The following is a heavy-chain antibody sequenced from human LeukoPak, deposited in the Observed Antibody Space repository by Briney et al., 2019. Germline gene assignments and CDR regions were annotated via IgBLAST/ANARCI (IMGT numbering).Heavy chain of an antibody. Sequence: PSETLSLTCTVSGGSISSYYWSWIRQPPGKGLEWIGYIYYSGSTNYNPSLKSRVTISVDTSKNQFSLKLSSVTAADTAVYYCARGLRYSSSWYPFDYWGQGTLVTVSS. J-gene: IGHJ4*02. CDR2: IYYSGST. CDR1: GGSISSYY. D-gene: IGHD6-13*01. CDR3: ARGLRYSSSWYPFDY. V-gene: IGHV4-59*01.